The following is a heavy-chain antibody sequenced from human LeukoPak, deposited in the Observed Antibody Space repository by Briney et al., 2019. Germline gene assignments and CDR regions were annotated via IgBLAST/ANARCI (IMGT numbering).Heavy chain of an antibody. CDR2: ISYDGSDK. J-gene: IGHJ4*02. CDR1: GFXFNTYG. CDR3: AKAREYYGSGTRGD. D-gene: IGHD3-10*01. V-gene: IGHV3-30*18. Sequence: GGSLRLSCAASGFXFNTYGIHWVRQAPGRGLEWVAVISYDGSDKYYADSVKGRFTVSRDNFKNTLYRQMNSLRAEDTAIYFCAKAREYYGSGTRGDWGQGTLVTVSS.